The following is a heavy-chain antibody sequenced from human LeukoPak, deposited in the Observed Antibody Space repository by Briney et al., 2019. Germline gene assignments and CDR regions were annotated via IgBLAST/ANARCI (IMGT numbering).Heavy chain of an antibody. Sequence: ETLSLTCTVSGGSISSYYWSWIRQPAGKGLEWIGEIYHSGSTNYNPSLKSRVTISVDKSKNQFSLKLSSVTAADTAVYYCARNPDDYEFDYWGQGTLVTVSS. CDR2: IYHSGST. J-gene: IGHJ4*02. V-gene: IGHV4-59*12. CDR3: ARNPDDYEFDY. CDR1: GGSISSYY. D-gene: IGHD4-17*01.